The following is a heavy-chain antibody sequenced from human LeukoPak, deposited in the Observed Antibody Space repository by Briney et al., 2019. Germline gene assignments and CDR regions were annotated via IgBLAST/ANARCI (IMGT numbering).Heavy chain of an antibody. Sequence: SETLSLTCAVYGGSFSGYYWSWIRQPPGKGLEWIGSIYYSGSTYYNPSLKSRVTISVDTSKNQFSLKLSSVTAADTAVYYCARGIAAALRLFWFDPWGQGTLVTVSS. CDR3: ARGIAAALRLFWFDP. D-gene: IGHD6-13*01. V-gene: IGHV4-34*01. CDR1: GGSFSGYY. CDR2: IYYSGST. J-gene: IGHJ5*02.